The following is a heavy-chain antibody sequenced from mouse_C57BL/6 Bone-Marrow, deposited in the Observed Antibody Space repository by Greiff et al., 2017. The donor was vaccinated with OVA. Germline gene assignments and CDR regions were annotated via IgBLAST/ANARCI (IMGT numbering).Heavy chain of an antibody. Sequence: VHLVESGAELVRPGTSVKVSCKASGYAFTNYLIEWVKQRPGQGLEWIGVINPGSGGTNYNEKFKGKATLTADKSSSTAYMQLSSLTSEDSAVYFCARSYYGSSYWFAYWGQGTLVTVSA. D-gene: IGHD1-1*01. V-gene: IGHV1-54*01. J-gene: IGHJ3*01. CDR1: GYAFTNYL. CDR3: ARSYYGSSYWFAY. CDR2: INPGSGGT.